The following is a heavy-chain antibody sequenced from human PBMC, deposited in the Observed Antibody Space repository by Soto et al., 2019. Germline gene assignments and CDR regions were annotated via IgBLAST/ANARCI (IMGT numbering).Heavy chain of an antibody. CDR1: GFSFSDHY. Sequence: EVHLVDSGGDLVQPGGSLTLSCAASGFSFSDHYMEWVRQAPGKGLEWVGRTRHKVENYNTEYAASVKGRFTISRDASKNSLYLQMNSLKTEDTAVYFCVNYIAGTPNWGQGTLVTVSS. CDR2: TRHKVENYNT. J-gene: IGHJ4*02. D-gene: IGHD2-15*01. V-gene: IGHV3-72*01. CDR3: VNYIAGTPN.